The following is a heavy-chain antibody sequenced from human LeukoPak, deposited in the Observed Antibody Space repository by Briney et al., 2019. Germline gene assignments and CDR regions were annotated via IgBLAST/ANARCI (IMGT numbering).Heavy chain of an antibody. D-gene: IGHD2-15*01. CDR2: IRVYDGDT. CDR1: GYRFNNYG. V-gene: IGHV1-18*01. CDR3: ARDRGGAYYFDY. J-gene: IGHJ4*02. Sequence: ASVKVSCKASGYRFNNYGISWVRQAPGQGPEWMGWIRVYDGDTNYAQKLQGRVIMTTDISTTTVYTELRSLRSDDTAVYYCARDRGGAYYFDYWGQGTLVTVSS.